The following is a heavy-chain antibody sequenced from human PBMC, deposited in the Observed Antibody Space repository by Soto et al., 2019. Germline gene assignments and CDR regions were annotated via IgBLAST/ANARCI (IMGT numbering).Heavy chain of an antibody. D-gene: IGHD3-16*01. Sequence: QVQLVQSGAEEKKPGASVKVSCKASGYTFTSYGITWVRQAPGQGLEWMGWISANNGNTNYTQKLQGRVTMTTDTATSSANMVLRSLSSDDTAVYYCASVGGGYALDYWGQGTLVTVSS. CDR3: ASVGGGYALDY. CDR2: ISANNGNT. V-gene: IGHV1-18*01. CDR1: GYTFTSYG. J-gene: IGHJ4*02.